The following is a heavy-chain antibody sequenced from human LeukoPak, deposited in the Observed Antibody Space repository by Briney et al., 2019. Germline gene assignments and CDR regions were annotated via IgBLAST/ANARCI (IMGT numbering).Heavy chain of an antibody. J-gene: IGHJ4*02. D-gene: IGHD3-22*01. CDR2: IYHSGST. Sequence: SETLSLTCTVSGYSISSGYYWGWIRQPPGKGLEWIGSIYHSGSTYYNPSLKSRVTISVDTSKNQFSLKLSSVTAADTAVYCCARSNYESSGYNFDYWGQGTLVTVSS. V-gene: IGHV4-38-2*02. CDR3: ARSNYESSGYNFDY. CDR1: GYSISSGYY.